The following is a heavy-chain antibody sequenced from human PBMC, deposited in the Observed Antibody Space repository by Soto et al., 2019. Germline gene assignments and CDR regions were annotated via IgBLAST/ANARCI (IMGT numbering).Heavy chain of an antibody. CDR1: GGTFSNHI. D-gene: IGHD2-15*01. CDR2: IIPMLAIT. J-gene: IGHJ6*02. Sequence: SVKVSCKASGGTFSNHIITWVRQAPGQGPEWMGRIIPMLAITNYAQKFQGRVTITADKSTTTAYMEVSSLRPEDTAMYYCARDCSGGSCYPNYYYYYGMDVWGQGTTVTVSS. V-gene: IGHV1-69*04. CDR3: ARDCSGGSCYPNYYYYYGMDV.